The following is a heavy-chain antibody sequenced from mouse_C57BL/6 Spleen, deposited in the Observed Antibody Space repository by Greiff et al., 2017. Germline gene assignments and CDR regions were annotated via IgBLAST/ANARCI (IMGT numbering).Heavy chain of an antibody. J-gene: IGHJ3*01. Sequence: QVQLQQSGAELMKPGASVKLSCKATGYTFTGYWIEWVKQRPGHGLEWIGEILPGGGSTNYNEKFKGKATFTADTSSNTAYMQLSSLTTEDSAIYYCARRYSNGSWFAYWGQGTLVTVSA. CDR1: GYTFTGYW. CDR2: ILPGGGST. D-gene: IGHD2-5*01. CDR3: ARRYSNGSWFAY. V-gene: IGHV1-9*01.